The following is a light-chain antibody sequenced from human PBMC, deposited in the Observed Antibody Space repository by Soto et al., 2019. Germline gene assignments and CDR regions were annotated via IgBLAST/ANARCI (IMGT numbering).Light chain of an antibody. V-gene: IGLV1-51*01. J-gene: IGLJ2*01. CDR2: DNN. CDR1: NSNIGNKF. Sequence: QSVLTQPPSLSATPGQKVTISCFGSNSNIGNKFVSWYQQLPGTAPKLLIYDNNKRPSGIPDRFSGSQSGTSATLGITGLQTGDEADYYCVSWDKSLSAGVFGGGTKLTVL. CDR3: VSWDKSLSAGV.